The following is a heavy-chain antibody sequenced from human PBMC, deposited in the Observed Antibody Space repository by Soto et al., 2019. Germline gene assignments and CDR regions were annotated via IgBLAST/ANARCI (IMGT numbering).Heavy chain of an antibody. V-gene: IGHV4-59*08. CDR1: GGSISSYY. Sequence: SETLSLTCTVSGGSISSYYWSWIRQPPGKGLEWIGYIYYSGSTNYNPSLKSRVTISVDTSKNQFSLKLSSVTAADTAVYYCARSTTRLLSLYYYMDVWGKGTTVTVSS. D-gene: IGHD2-2*01. CDR2: IYYSGST. J-gene: IGHJ6*03. CDR3: ARSTTRLLSLYYYMDV.